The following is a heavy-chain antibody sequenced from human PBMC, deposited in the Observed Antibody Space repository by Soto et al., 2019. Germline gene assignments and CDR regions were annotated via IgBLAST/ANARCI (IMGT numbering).Heavy chain of an antibody. D-gene: IGHD3-16*01. J-gene: IGHJ4*02. CDR1: GYTFTNFG. CDR2: ISAYNGNT. CDR3: ARGGTPIDF. V-gene: IGHV1-18*01. Sequence: QVQLVQSGAEVKKPGASVKVSCKASGYTFTNFGISWVRQAPGQGLEWMGWISAYNGNTNYAQNYQGRVTMNTDTSTSTAYMELRSLSSDDTAVYYWARGGTPIDFWGQGTLFTVSS.